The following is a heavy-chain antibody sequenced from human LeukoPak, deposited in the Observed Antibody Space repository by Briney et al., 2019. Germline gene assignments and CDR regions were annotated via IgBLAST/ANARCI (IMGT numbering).Heavy chain of an antibody. CDR1: GFTLSGSP. CDR2: IRSKADNYAT. Sequence: GGSLRLSGAASGFTLSGSPILWVRQASGKGLEWVGRIRSKADNYATAYAASVQGRCTISRDDSKSTAYLQLNSLKTEDTAVYYCTQSNYWGQGALVTVSS. J-gene: IGHJ4*02. V-gene: IGHV3-73*01. CDR3: TQSNY.